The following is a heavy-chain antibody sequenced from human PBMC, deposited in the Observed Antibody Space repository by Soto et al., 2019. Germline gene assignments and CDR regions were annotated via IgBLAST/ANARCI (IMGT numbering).Heavy chain of an antibody. CDR1: GFTFITYW. J-gene: IGHJ4*02. Sequence: EVQLVESGGGLVRLGGPWRLSGAASGFTFITYWLHWVHQVPGKGLVWVSRINSDGSSTSYADSVKGRFTISRDNAKNTLYLQMNSLRAEDTAVYYCVRTSLVVAAATREDYWGQGTLVTVSS. CDR2: INSDGSST. V-gene: IGHV3-74*01. D-gene: IGHD2-15*01. CDR3: VRTSLVVAAATREDY.